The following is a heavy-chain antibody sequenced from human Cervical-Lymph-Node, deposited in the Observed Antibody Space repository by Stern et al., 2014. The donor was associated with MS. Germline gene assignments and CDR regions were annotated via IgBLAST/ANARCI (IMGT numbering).Heavy chain of an antibody. CDR1: GYPFRSYY. Sequence: VPLVASGAEVLKPGASVKLSCKASGYPFRSYYLHWVRQAPGQGLEWMGVIKPSGGGTTYAARLEGRVTMARATSTHTLYMAMSSLRSEDTAVYCCKATVGAANGDYWGQGTLVTVSS. D-gene: IGHD1-26*01. V-gene: IGHV1-46*01. CDR2: IKPSGGGT. J-gene: IGHJ4*02. CDR3: KATVGAANGDY.